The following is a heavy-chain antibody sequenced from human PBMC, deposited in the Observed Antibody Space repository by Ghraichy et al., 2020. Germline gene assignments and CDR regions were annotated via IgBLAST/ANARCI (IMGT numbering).Heavy chain of an antibody. CDR2: INRDSGAV. Sequence: LSLTCAASGFFFDSYSMNWVRQAPGKGLEWLAYINRDSGAVYYADSVKGRFIISRDNAKNSVSLQMNGLRDEDTGVYYCARGAPRLDYWGQGTLVTV. V-gene: IGHV3-48*02. CDR1: GFFFDSYS. J-gene: IGHJ4*02. CDR3: ARGAPRLDY.